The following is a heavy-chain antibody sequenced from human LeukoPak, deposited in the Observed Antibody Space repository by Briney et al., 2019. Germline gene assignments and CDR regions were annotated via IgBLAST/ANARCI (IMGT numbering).Heavy chain of an antibody. D-gene: IGHD3-10*01. V-gene: IGHV1-2*02. J-gene: IGHJ4*02. Sequence: GASVKVSCNASGYTFTGYYMHWVRQAPGQGLEWMGWINPNSGGTNYAQKFQGRVTMTRDTSISTAYMELSRLRSDDTAVYYCARERRGYWSYYYGSGSRFDYWGQGTLVTVSS. CDR2: INPNSGGT. CDR1: GYTFTGYY. CDR3: ARERRGYWSYYYGSGSRFDY.